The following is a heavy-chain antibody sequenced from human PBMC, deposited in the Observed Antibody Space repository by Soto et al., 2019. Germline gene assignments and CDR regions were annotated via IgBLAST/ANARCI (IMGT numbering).Heavy chain of an antibody. CDR2: IIPISGLG. J-gene: IGHJ4*02. V-gene: IGHV1-69*01. Sequence: VQLVQSGAEVKKPGSSVRVSCKASGGTFSTYAITWVRQAPGQGLEWMGGIIPISGLGKYAQKFQGRLTITAAESTSTAHMELSSLRSEDTAMYYCARVVNDYGDYAFEYWGQGTLVTVSS. CDR1: GGTFSTYA. CDR3: ARVVNDYGDYAFEY. D-gene: IGHD4-17*01.